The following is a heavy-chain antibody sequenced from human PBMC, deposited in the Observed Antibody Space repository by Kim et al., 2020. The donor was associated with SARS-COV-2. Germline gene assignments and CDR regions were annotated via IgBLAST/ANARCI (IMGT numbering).Heavy chain of an antibody. CDR3: AKEAAPISSWLDY. V-gene: IGHV3-43*01. D-gene: IGHD6-13*01. Sequence: DADCVRGRFTSSRDNSKNSLDLQRNSLRTEDTALYYCAKEAAPISSWLDYWGQGTLVTVSS. J-gene: IGHJ4*02.